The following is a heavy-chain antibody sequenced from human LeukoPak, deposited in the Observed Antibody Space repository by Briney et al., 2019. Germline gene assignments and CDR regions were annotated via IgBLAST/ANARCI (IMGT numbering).Heavy chain of an antibody. J-gene: IGHJ5*02. CDR3: AKDRA. Sequence: GGSLRLSCVVSGFIFTSSWMTWVRQAPGKGLEWVANIKEDGSVQHYVDSVKGRFTISRDNAKNSLYLQMNSLRAEDTAVYYCAKDRAWGQGTLVTVSS. D-gene: IGHD5-24*01. V-gene: IGHV3-7*01. CDR1: GFIFTSSW. CDR2: IKEDGSVQ.